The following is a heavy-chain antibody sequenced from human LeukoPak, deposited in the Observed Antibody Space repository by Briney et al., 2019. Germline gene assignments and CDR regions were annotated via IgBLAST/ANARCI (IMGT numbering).Heavy chain of an antibody. CDR2: IGIRGDT. V-gene: IGHV3-13*01. Sequence: GGSLRLSCAASGFTFIYYDMHWVRHVIGKGLEWVSAIGIRGDTHYSGSVKGRLTISRENAESSLYLQMNSLRAEDTAVYYCARGGIQVSGIDEFDYWGQGTLVTVSS. D-gene: IGHD6-19*01. CDR3: ARGGIQVSGIDEFDY. CDR1: GFTFIYYD. J-gene: IGHJ4*02.